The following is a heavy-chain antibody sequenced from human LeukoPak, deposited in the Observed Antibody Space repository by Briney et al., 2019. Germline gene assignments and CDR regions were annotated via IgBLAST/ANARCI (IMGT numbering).Heavy chain of an antibody. Sequence: SETLSLTCTVSGGSISSYYWSWMRQPPGKGLEWIGYIYYSGSTNYNPSLKSRVTISVDTSKNQFSLKLSSVTAADTAVYYCAKHPTNPWDSSDFQWASHFGYWGPVTMVTVSS. CDR2: IYYSGST. CDR1: GGSISSYY. CDR3: AKHPTNPWDSSDFQWASHFGY. J-gene: IGHJ4*02. V-gene: IGHV4-59*01. D-gene: IGHD3-22*01.